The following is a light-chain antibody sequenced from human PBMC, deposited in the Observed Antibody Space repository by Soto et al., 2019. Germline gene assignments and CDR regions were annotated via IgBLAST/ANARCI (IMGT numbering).Light chain of an antibody. CDR2: AAS. CDR3: QQSYSTPLT. V-gene: IGKV1-39*01. J-gene: IGKJ4*01. Sequence: DIQMTQSPSSLPASVVDXXXXXXRASQGISNYLAWYQQKPGKAPKLLIYAASTLQSGVPSRFSGSGSGTDFTLTISSLQPEDFATYYCQQSYSTPLTFGGGTKVDIK. CDR1: QGISNY.